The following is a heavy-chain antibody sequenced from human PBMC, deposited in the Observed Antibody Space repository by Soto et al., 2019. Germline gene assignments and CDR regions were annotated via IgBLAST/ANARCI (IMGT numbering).Heavy chain of an antibody. Sequence: PSETLSLTCTVSGDSITSNSYFWAWIRQPPGKGLEWIGSIYYSGTTYYNPSLKSRVTISVDRSNNQFSLKRTWVPPQDPPFYLGAGASAVDSLDDWGRGPRVTLPP. CDR3: AGASAVDSLDD. CDR1: GDSITSNSYF. D-gene: IGHD3-3*01. CDR2: IYYSGTT. V-gene: IGHV4-39*01. J-gene: IGHJ4*02.